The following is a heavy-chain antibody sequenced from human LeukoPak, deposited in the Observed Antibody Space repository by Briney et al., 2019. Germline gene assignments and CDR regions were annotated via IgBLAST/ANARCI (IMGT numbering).Heavy chain of an antibody. CDR1: GFTFSSYA. J-gene: IGHJ4*02. CDR3: AKDRPALWFGELTHAFDY. CDR2: ISGSGGST. V-gene: IGHV3-23*01. D-gene: IGHD3-10*01. Sequence: GGSLRLSCAASGFTFSSYAMSWVRQAPGKGLEWVSAISGSGGSTYYADSVKGRFTISRDNSKNTLYLQMNSLRAEDTAVYYCAKDRPALWFGELTHAFDYWGQGTPVTVSS.